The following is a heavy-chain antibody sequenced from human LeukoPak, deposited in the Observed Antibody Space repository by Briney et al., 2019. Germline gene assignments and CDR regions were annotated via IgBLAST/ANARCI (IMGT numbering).Heavy chain of an antibody. Sequence: GGSLRLSCAASGFTFSSYSMNWVRQAPGKGLVWVSRINSDGSSTRYADSVKGRFTISRDNAKNTLYLQMNSLRAEDTAVYYCARENSYYYDSSGYYYDYWGQGTLVTVSS. J-gene: IGHJ4*02. CDR2: INSDGSST. V-gene: IGHV3-74*01. CDR1: GFTFSSYS. CDR3: ARENSYYYDSSGYYYDY. D-gene: IGHD3-22*01.